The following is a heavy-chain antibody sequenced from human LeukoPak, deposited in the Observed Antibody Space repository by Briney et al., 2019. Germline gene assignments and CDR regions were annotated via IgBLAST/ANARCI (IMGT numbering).Heavy chain of an antibody. CDR2: IYPGDSDM. D-gene: IGHD5-18*01. J-gene: IGHJ4*02. CDR3: VRHGIRYTYASDY. Sequence: GESLKISCKGSGYSFATYWIGWVRQMPGKGLEWMGIIYPGDSDMRYSPSFQGQVTISADKSISIAYLQWSTLKASDTAMYYCVRHGIRYTYASDYWGQGTLVTVSS. CDR1: GYSFATYW. V-gene: IGHV5-51*01.